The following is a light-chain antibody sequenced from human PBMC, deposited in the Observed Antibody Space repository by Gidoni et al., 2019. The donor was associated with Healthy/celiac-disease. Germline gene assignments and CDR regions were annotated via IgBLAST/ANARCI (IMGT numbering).Light chain of an antibody. Sequence: DIQMTQSPSTLSAPVGDRVTITCRASQSISSWLAWYQQKPGKAPKLLIYKASSLESGVPSRFSGSGSGTEFTLTISSLQPDDFATYYCQQYNSYSTRTFGQGTKVEIK. CDR3: QQYNSYSTRT. J-gene: IGKJ1*01. CDR1: QSISSW. CDR2: KAS. V-gene: IGKV1-5*03.